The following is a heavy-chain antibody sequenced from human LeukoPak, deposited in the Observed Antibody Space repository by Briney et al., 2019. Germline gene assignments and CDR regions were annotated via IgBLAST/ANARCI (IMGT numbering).Heavy chain of an antibody. Sequence: GGSLRLSCAASGFTFSDYYMSWIRQAPGKGLEWVSYISSSGSTIYYADSVKDRFTISRDNAKNSLYLQMNSLRAEDTAVYYCARALLSGYDSSPTDYWGQGTLVTVSS. V-gene: IGHV3-11*01. J-gene: IGHJ4*02. D-gene: IGHD3-22*01. CDR3: ARALLSGYDSSPTDY. CDR2: ISSSGSTI. CDR1: GFTFSDYY.